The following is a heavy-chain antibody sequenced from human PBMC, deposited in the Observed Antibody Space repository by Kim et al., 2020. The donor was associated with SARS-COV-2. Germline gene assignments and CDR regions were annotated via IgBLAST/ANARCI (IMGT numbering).Heavy chain of an antibody. D-gene: IGHD4-17*01. CDR3: ARVHDYGGNPEYYYGMDV. J-gene: IGHJ6*02. CDR1: GGSISSYY. Sequence: SETLSLTCTVSGGSISSYYWSWIRQPPGKGLEWIGYIYYSGSTNYNPSLKSRVTISVDTSKNQFSLKLSSVTAADTAVYYCARVHDYGGNPEYYYGMDVWGQGTTVTVSS. CDR2: IYYSGST. V-gene: IGHV4-59*01.